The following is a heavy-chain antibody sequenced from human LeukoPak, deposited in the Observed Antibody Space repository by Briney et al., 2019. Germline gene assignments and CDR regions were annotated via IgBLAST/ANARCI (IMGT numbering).Heavy chain of an antibody. CDR2: ISTSGSTI. CDR3: ARVPREDSSGYYWFDY. J-gene: IGHJ4*02. V-gene: IGHV3-48*03. CDR1: GFAFSSYE. Sequence: GGSLRLSCAASGFAFSSYEMNWVRQAPGKGLEWVSYISTSGSTIYYADSVKGRFTISRDNAKNSLYLQMSSLRAEDTAVYYCARVPREDSSGYYWFDYWGQGTLVTVSS. D-gene: IGHD3-22*01.